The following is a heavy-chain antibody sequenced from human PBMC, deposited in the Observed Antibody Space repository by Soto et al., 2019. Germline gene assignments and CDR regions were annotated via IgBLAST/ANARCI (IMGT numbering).Heavy chain of an antibody. CDR1: GASISSTSSGDW. CDR2: IHHSANT. V-gene: IGHV4-4*02. CDR3: AKMVGATLVDY. J-gene: IGHJ4*02. Sequence: QVQLQESGPGLVKPSGTLSLTCSVSGASISSTSSGDWWSWVRQPPGKGLEWIGEIHHSANTNYNSSLKSRVTMSVDKSKNQFSLRLSSVTAADTAVYYCAKMVGATLVDYWGQGTLVTVSS. D-gene: IGHD1-26*01.